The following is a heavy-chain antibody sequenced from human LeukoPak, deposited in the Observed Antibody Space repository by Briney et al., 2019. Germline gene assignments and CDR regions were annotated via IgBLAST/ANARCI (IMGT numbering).Heavy chain of an antibody. J-gene: IGHJ4*02. Sequence: PRGSLRLSCAASGFTFSSYWMTWVRQAPGKGLGWVANIKQDGSEKYYVDSVKGRFTISRDNAKNSLYLQMNSLRAEDTAVYYCARDVGIPDYWGQGTLVTVSS. CDR3: ARDVGIPDY. V-gene: IGHV3-7*01. CDR1: GFTFSSYW. D-gene: IGHD2-15*01. CDR2: IKQDGSEK.